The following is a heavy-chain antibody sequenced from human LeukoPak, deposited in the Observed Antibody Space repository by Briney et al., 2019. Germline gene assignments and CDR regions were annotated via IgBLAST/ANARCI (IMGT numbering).Heavy chain of an antibody. CDR2: MHYSGST. V-gene: IGHV4-59*13. Sequence: SETLSLTCTVSGGSISTYYWSWSRQPPGKGLEWIGYMHYSGSTNDNPSLKSRVTISVYTSKNQFPLNLSSVTAADTAVYYCARHREGLNCFDPRGQATLATVPS. CDR3: ARHREGLNCFDP. J-gene: IGHJ5*02. CDR1: GGSISTYY. D-gene: IGHD1-26*01.